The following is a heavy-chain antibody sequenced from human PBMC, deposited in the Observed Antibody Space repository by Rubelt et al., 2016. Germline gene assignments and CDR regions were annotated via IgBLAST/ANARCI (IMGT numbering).Heavy chain of an antibody. CDR3: ARGSGGFVSY. J-gene: IGHJ4*02. CDR1: GGSFSGYY. D-gene: IGHD2-8*02. Sequence: QVQLQQWGAGLLKPSETLSLTCAVYGGSFSGYYWSWIRQPPGKGLEWIGEINHSGSTNYNPSLKSRVTISVDTSKNQFSLKLSSVTAADTAVYYCARGSGGFVSYWGQGTLVTVSS. CDR2: INHSGST. V-gene: IGHV4-34*01.